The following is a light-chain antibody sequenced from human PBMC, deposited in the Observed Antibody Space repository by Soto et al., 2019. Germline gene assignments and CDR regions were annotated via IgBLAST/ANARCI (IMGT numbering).Light chain of an antibody. CDR1: QSVSSN. CDR3: QQYNNFPYT. V-gene: IGKV3-15*01. CDR2: GAS. Sequence: EIFLTQSPATLSVSPGERATLSCRASQSVSSNLAWYQQKPGQAPRLLIYGASTRATGIPARFSGSGSGTEFTLTISSLQSEDFAIYYCQQYNNFPYTFGQGTKLEIK. J-gene: IGKJ2*01.